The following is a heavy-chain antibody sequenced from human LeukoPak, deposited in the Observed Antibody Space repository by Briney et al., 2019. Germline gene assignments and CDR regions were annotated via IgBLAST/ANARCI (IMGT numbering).Heavy chain of an antibody. CDR2: INPSGGST. D-gene: IGHD3-9*01. CDR1: GYTFTSYY. CDR3: ARDHEDYDILTGSTPRIVLIMDV. V-gene: IGHV1-46*01. J-gene: IGHJ6*02. Sequence: ASVKVSCKASGYTFTSYYMHWVRQAPGQGLEWMGIINPSGGSTSYAQKFQGRVTMTTDTSTSTAYMELRSLRSDDTAVYYCARDHEDYDILTGSTPRIVLIMDVWGQGTTVTVSS.